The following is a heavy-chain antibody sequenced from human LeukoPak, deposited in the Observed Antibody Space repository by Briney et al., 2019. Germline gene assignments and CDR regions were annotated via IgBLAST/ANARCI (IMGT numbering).Heavy chain of an antibody. CDR2: IRYDGSNK. J-gene: IGHJ4*02. D-gene: IGHD3-10*01. Sequence: PGGSLRLSCAASGFTFSSYGMHWVRQAPGKGLEWVAFIRYDGSNKYYADSVKGRFTISRDNSKNTLYLQMNSLRAEDTAVYYCARGEYGSGSYYKRGPIDYWGQGTLVTVSS. CDR3: ARGEYGSGSYYKRGPIDY. CDR1: GFTFSSYG. V-gene: IGHV3-30*02.